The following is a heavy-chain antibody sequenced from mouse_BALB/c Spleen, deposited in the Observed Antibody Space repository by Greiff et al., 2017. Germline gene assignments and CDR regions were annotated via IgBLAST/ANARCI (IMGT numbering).Heavy chain of an antibody. D-gene: IGHD2-14*01. J-gene: IGHJ2*01. V-gene: IGHV14-4*02. CDR2: IDPENGDT. Sequence: EVKLMESGAELVRSGASVKLSCTASGFNIKDYFMHWVKQRPEQGLEWIGWIDPENGDTEYAPKFQGKATMTADTSSNTAYLQLSSLTSEDTAVYYCNGRYDVRAYFDYWGQGTTLTVSS. CDR1: GFNIKDYF. CDR3: NGRYDVRAYFDY.